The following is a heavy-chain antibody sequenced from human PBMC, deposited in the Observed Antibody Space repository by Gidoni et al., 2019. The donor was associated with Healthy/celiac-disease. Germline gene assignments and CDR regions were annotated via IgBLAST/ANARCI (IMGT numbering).Heavy chain of an antibody. CDR3: ASSAYSSGWQPAITFDY. D-gene: IGHD6-19*01. V-gene: IGHV3-11*01. Sequence: TISRDNAKNSLYLQMNSLRAEDTAVYYCASSAYSSGWQPAITFDYWGQGTLVTVSS. J-gene: IGHJ4*02.